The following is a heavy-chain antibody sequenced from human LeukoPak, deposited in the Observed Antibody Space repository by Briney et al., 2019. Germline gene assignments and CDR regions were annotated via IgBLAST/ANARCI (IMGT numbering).Heavy chain of an antibody. V-gene: IGHV4-30-4*01. Sequence: PSQTLSLTCTVSGDSISNGDYYWSWIRQPPGKGLEWIGYIHDSGSTYYNPSLKTRLAMSVDTSKNHFSLNLTSVTAADTAVYYCARDGATGVFETWGQGTPVAVSS. J-gene: IGHJ5*02. CDR1: GDSISNGDYY. CDR3: ARDGATGVFET. CDR2: IHDSGST. D-gene: IGHD3-3*01.